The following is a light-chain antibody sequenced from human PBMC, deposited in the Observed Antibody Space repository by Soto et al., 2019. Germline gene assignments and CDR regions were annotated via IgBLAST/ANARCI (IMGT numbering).Light chain of an antibody. Sequence: DIQMTQSPSTLSASVGDRVTITCRASQSVYTWLAWYQQKPGKAPKVLISKVSNLESGVPSRFSASGYGTEFTLTISSLQPDDFATYYCQQYTRSWTFGQGTKVDIK. V-gene: IGKV1-5*03. J-gene: IGKJ1*01. CDR1: QSVYTW. CDR3: QQYTRSWT. CDR2: KVS.